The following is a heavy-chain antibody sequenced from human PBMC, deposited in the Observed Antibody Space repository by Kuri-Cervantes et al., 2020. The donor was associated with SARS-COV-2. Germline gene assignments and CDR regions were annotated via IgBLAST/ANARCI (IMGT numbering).Heavy chain of an antibody. CDR3: ARDGVKDDYGFSSY. D-gene: IGHD4-17*01. Sequence: GESLKISCSASGFTFSSYSMNWVRQAPGKGLGWVSYISSSSSTIYYADSVKGRFTISRDNAKNSLYLQMNSLRDEDTAVYYCARDGVKDDYGFSSYWGQGTLVTVSS. V-gene: IGHV3-48*02. CDR2: ISSSSSTI. CDR1: GFTFSSYS. J-gene: IGHJ4*02.